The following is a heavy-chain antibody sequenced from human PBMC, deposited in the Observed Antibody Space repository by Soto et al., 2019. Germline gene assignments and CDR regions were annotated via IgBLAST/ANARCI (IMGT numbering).Heavy chain of an antibody. CDR3: ASDRAPSRKGGILEWLPRPHYYYYYGMDV. D-gene: IGHD3-3*01. J-gene: IGHJ6*02. V-gene: IGHV1-2*04. Sequence: ASVKVSFKASGYTFTRYYMHWVRQAPVQGLEWMGWINPNSGGTNYSQKFQGWVTMTRDTSISTAYMELRRLRSDDTAVYYRASDRAPSRKGGILEWLPRPHYYYYYGMDVWGQGTTVTVSS. CDR1: GYTFTRYY. CDR2: INPNSGGT.